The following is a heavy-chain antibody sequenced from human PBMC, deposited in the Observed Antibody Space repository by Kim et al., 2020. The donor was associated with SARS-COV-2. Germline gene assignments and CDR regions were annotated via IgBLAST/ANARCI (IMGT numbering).Heavy chain of an antibody. J-gene: IGHJ4*02. D-gene: IGHD1-1*01. Sequence: ASVKVSCKVTGYTLTELSMHWVRQAPGKGLEWMGGFDPDDGKAIHTQNFQGRLTMTEDTSIDTAYMELSSLRSEDTAIYYCATGLELEGPFDFWGQGTLVTISS. V-gene: IGHV1-24*01. CDR3: ATGLELEGPFDF. CDR2: FDPDDGKA. CDR1: GYTLTELS.